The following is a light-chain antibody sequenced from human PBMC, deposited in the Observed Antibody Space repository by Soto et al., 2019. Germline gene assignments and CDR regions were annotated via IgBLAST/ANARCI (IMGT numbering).Light chain of an antibody. CDR3: QQYNSPFT. Sequence: DIQMTQSPSTLSASVGDRVTITCRASQSISSWLAWYQQKPGKAPKLLIYKASSLESGAPSRFSGSGSGTEFTLTISSLQPDDFATYYCQQYNSPFTFGPGTKVDIK. CDR2: KAS. V-gene: IGKV1-5*03. CDR1: QSISSW. J-gene: IGKJ3*01.